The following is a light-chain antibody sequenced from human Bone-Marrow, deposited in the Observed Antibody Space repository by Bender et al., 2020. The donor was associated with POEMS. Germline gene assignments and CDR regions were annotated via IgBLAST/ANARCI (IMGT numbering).Light chain of an antibody. CDR3: SSYTSTSTAYV. V-gene: IGLV1-44*01. CDR2: TNN. CDR1: RSNIGTNR. J-gene: IGLJ1*01. Sequence: QSVLTQPPSASGTPGQRVTISCSGSRSNIGTNRVNWYQQLPGTAPKLLIYTNNERPSGVPDRFSGSKSGNTASLTISGLQAEDEADYYCSSYTSTSTAYVFGTGTKVTVL.